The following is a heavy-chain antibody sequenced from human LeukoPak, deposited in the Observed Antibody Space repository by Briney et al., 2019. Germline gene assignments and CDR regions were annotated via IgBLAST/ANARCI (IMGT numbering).Heavy chain of an antibody. J-gene: IGHJ6*03. CDR2: ISAYNGNT. Sequence: ASVKVSCKASGYTFTSYGITWVRQAPVQGLERMGCISAYNGNTNNAQKLQGRVTMTTDTSTSTAYMELRSLRSDDTAVYYCARGGGAAADYSYYYMDVWGKGTTVTVSS. CDR3: ARGGGAAADYSYYYMDV. CDR1: GYTFTSYG. D-gene: IGHD6-13*01. V-gene: IGHV1-18*01.